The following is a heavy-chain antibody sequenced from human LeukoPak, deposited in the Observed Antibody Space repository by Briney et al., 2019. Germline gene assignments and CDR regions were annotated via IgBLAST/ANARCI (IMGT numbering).Heavy chain of an antibody. Sequence: PSETLSLTCAVYGGSFSGYYWSWIRQPPGKGLEWIGEINHSGRTNYNPSLKSRVTISVDTSKNQFSLKLSSVTAADTAVYYCARGPTYYDFWSGYYLDAFDIWGQGTMVTVSS. D-gene: IGHD3-3*01. V-gene: IGHV4-34*01. CDR3: ARGPTYYDFWSGYYLDAFDI. CDR2: INHSGRT. J-gene: IGHJ3*02. CDR1: GGSFSGYY.